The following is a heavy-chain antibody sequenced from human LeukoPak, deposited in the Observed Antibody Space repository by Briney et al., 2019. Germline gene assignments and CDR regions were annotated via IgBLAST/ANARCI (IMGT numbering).Heavy chain of an antibody. D-gene: IGHD6-19*01. V-gene: IGHV5-10-1*01. CDR2: IDPSDSYT. Sequence: GESLKSSCKGSGYSFTSYWISWVRQMPGKGLEWMGRIDPSDSYTNYSPSFQGHVTISADKSISTAYLQWSSLKASDTAMYYCARHPITVAGSVFDYRGQGTLVTVSS. CDR1: GYSFTSYW. J-gene: IGHJ4*02. CDR3: ARHPITVAGSVFDY.